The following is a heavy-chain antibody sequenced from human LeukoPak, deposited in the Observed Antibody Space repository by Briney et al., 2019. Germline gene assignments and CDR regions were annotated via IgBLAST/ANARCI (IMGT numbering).Heavy chain of an antibody. Sequence: SGGSLRLSCAASGFTFDDYAMHWVRQAPGKGLEWVSGISWNSGSIGYADSVKGRFTISRDNSKNTLYLQMNSLRAEDTAVYYCAKDRLGSRDYYDSSGRRYNWFDPWGQGTLVTVSS. CDR1: GFTFDDYA. V-gene: IGHV3-9*01. CDR2: ISWNSGSI. J-gene: IGHJ5*02. CDR3: AKDRLGSRDYYDSSGRRYNWFDP. D-gene: IGHD3-22*01.